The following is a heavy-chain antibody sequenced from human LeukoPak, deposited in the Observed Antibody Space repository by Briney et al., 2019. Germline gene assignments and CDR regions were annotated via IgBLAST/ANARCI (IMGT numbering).Heavy chain of an antibody. J-gene: IGHJ4*02. CDR1: GFTFSGFW. V-gene: IGHV3-7*03. Sequence: GGSLRLSCAVSGFTFSGFWMSWSRQAPGKGLEWVASINSDGSEGYYADVAKGRFTISRDNAKNSLYLQINSLRAEDTAVYYCASSGMCGGGTCYDLYFDFWGQGTLVTVSS. D-gene: IGHD2-15*01. CDR2: INSDGSEG. CDR3: ASSGMCGGGTCYDLYFDF.